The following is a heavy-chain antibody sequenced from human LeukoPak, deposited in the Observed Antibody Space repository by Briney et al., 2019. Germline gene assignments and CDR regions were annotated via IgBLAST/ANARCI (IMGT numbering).Heavy chain of an antibody. CDR2: IYYSGST. CDR3: AKDPPSPRYCSCGSCYARSGNYGMDV. V-gene: IGHV4-59*01. D-gene: IGHD2-15*01. J-gene: IGHJ6*02. CDR1: GGSISSYY. Sequence: PSETLSLTCTVSGGSISSYYWSWIRQPPGKGLEWIGYIYYSGSTNYNPSLKSRVTISVDTSKNQFSLKLSSVTAADTAVYYCAKDPPSPRYCSCGSCYARSGNYGMDVWGRGTTVTVSS.